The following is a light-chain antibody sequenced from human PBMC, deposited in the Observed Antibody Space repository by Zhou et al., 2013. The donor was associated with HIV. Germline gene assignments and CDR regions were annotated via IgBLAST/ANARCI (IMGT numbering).Light chain of an antibody. V-gene: IGKV1-5*03. J-gene: IGKJ2*01. CDR1: QYISEW. CDR2: KTS. Sequence: DIQMTQSPSTLSASVGDRVTITCRASQYISEWLAWYQQKEGKAPRLLIYKTSTLERGVSSRFSGSGTGTEFTLTITNVQAADGATYFCQQYNLLSNFGQGTKLEIK. CDR3: QQYNLLSN.